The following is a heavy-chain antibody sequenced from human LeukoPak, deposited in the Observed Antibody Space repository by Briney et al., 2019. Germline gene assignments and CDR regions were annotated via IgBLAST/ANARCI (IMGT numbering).Heavy chain of an antibody. D-gene: IGHD6-19*01. CDR3: ARDREKQWLAFDY. J-gene: IGHJ4*02. CDR2: ISSSSSTI. V-gene: IGHV3-48*01. CDR1: GFTFSSYS. Sequence: PGGSLRLSCAASGFTFSSYSMNWVRQAPGKGLGWVSYISSSSSTIYYADSVKGRFTISRDNAKNSLYLQMNSLRAEDTALYYCARDREKQWLAFDYWGQGTLVTVSS.